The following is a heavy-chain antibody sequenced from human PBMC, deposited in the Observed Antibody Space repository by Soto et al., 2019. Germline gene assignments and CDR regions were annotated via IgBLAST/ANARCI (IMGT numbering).Heavy chain of an antibody. Sequence: SETLCLTCTVSGGSISGYYWSWIRQPPGKGLERIGYMYNTGSTVYNPSFKSRVTISVDTSKNQFSLKLNSVTAADTAVYYCARDLWGYCGTDCYPLDVWGQGTTVTVS. CDR1: GGSISGYY. J-gene: IGHJ6*02. CDR2: MYNTGST. CDR3: ARDLWGYCGTDCYPLDV. D-gene: IGHD2-21*02. V-gene: IGHV4-59*01.